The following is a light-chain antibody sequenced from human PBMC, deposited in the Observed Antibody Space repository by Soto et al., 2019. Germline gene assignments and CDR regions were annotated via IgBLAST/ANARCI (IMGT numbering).Light chain of an antibody. Sequence: EIVLTQSPGTLSLSPWERATLSCRASQSVSSTYLAWYQQKPGQAPRLLISGASSRATGIPARFSGSGSGTEFTLTISSLQSEDFAVYYCQHHYNWPITFGQGTRLEIK. V-gene: IGKV3-15*01. CDR3: QHHYNWPIT. CDR1: QSVSSTY. J-gene: IGKJ5*01. CDR2: GAS.